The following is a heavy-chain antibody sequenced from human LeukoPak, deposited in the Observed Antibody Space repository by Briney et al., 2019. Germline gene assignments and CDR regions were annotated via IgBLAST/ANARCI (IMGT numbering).Heavy chain of an antibody. V-gene: IGHV3-49*04. J-gene: IGHJ3*02. CDR3: TRAFCTSSICYFGAFDI. CDR1: GFTFGDYA. CDR2: IRSKAYGGAT. D-gene: IGHD2-2*01. Sequence: GGSLRLSCTASGFTFGDYALTWVRQAPGKGLEWVGFIRSKAYGGATEYAASVKGRFTISRDDSKSIAYLQMNGLKTEDTGVYLCTRAFCTSSICYFGAFDIWGQGTMVTVSS.